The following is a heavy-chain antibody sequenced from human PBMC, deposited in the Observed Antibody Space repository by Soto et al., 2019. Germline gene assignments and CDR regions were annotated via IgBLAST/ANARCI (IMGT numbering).Heavy chain of an antibody. CDR1: GFTFSSYG. V-gene: IGHV3-33*01. CDR3: ARGSEQQLVIIGGMDV. J-gene: IGHJ6*02. CDR2: IWYDGSNK. Sequence: QPGGSLRLSCAASGFTFSSYGMHWVRQAPGKGLEWVAVIWYDGSNKYYADSVKGRFTISRDNSKNTLYLQMNSLRAEDTAVYYCARGSEQQLVIIGGMDVWGQGTTVTVSS. D-gene: IGHD6-13*01.